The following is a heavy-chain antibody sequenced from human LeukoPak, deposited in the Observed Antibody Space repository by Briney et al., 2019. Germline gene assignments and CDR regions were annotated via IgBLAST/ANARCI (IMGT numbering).Heavy chain of an antibody. CDR3: AKDARLIHLWSIVYYYYMDA. V-gene: IGHV3-43*02. Sequence: PGGSLRLSCAASGFTFDGHAMHWVRQAPGKGLEWVSVISGDGDRTYYADSVKGRFTVSRDNSKNSLYLQLNSLRSEDTALYYCAKDARLIHLWSIVYYYYMDAWGKGTAVTVSS. D-gene: IGHD5-18*01. CDR1: GFTFDGHA. CDR2: ISGDGDRT. J-gene: IGHJ6*03.